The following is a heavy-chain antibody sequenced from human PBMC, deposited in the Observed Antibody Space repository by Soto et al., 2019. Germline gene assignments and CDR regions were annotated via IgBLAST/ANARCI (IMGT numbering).Heavy chain of an antibody. Sequence: QVQLVESGGGVVQPGRSLRLSCAASGFTFSSYGMYWVRQAPGKGLEWVAVIWYDGSNKYYADSVKGRFTISRDNSKNTLYLQMNSLRAEDTAVYYCARDGRGILGVTGDDYWGQGTLVTVSS. CDR1: GFTFSSYG. CDR3: ARDGRGILGVTGDDY. D-gene: IGHD1-26*01. V-gene: IGHV3-33*01. J-gene: IGHJ4*02. CDR2: IWYDGSNK.